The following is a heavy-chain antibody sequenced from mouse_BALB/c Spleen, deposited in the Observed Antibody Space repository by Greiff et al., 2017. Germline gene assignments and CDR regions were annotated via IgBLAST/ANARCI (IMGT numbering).Heavy chain of an antibody. CDR3: TRGVDGYYYAMDY. J-gene: IGHJ4*01. Sequence: VQLQQPGAELVRPGASVKLSCKASGYTFTSYWINWVKQRPGQGLEWIGNIYPSDSYTNYNQKFKDKATLTVDKSSSTAYMQLSSPTSEDSAVYYCTRGVDGYYYAMDYWGQGTSVTVSS. CDR2: IYPSDSYT. CDR1: GYTFTSYW. D-gene: IGHD2-3*01. V-gene: IGHV1-69*02.